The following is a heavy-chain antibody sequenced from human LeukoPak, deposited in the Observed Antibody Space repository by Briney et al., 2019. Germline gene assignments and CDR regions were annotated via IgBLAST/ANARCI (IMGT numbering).Heavy chain of an antibody. J-gene: IGHJ4*02. CDR1: GGSISNYY. D-gene: IGHD1-14*01. CDR2: IYYSGST. V-gene: IGHV4-59*08. Sequence: PSETLSLTCTASGGSISNYYRSWIRQPPGKGLEWIGYIYYSGSTNNNPSLKSRVTISVDTSKNQFSLKLSSVTAADTALYYCARHTELGGDFDYWGQGTLVTVSS. CDR3: ARHTELGGDFDY.